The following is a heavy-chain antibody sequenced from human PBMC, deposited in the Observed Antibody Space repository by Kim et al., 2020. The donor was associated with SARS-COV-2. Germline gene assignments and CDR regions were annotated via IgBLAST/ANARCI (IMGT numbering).Heavy chain of an antibody. J-gene: IGHJ4*02. V-gene: IGHV3-48*02. D-gene: IGHD3-10*01. CDR3: ARDRGFRDGY. Sequence: TRSYPDSGKGRFTVSRDNAKNSLYLQMNSLRDEDTAVYYCARDRGFRDGYWGQGTLVTVSS. CDR2: TR.